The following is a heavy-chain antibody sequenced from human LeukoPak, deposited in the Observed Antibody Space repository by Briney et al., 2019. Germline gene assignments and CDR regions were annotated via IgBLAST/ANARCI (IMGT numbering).Heavy chain of an antibody. V-gene: IGHV4-39*07. D-gene: IGHD2-21*02. Sequence: SETLSLTCTVSGGSISSSSYYWGWIRQPPGKGLEWIGSIYYSGSIYYNPSLKTRVTISMDTSNNQFSLKLSSVTAADTAVYYCARDVVVTAATSHRFDPWGQGTLVTVSS. CDR3: ARDVVVTAATSHRFDP. CDR1: GGSISSSSYY. CDR2: IYYSGSI. J-gene: IGHJ5*02.